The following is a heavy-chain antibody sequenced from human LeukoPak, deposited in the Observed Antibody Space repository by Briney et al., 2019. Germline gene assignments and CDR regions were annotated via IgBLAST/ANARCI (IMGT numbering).Heavy chain of an antibody. CDR2: ISYIGRT. V-gene: IGHV4-59*11. D-gene: IGHD4-17*01. CDR1: DDSFSSHY. CDR3: ARDLVTVTKGFVI. J-gene: IGHJ3*02. Sequence: SETLSLTCAVSDDSFSSHYWTWIRQPPGKGLEWIGYISYIGRTNYNPSLKRRVTISIDTSKNQFSLKLTSVTAADTAVYYCARDLVTVTKGFVIWGQGTMVSVSS.